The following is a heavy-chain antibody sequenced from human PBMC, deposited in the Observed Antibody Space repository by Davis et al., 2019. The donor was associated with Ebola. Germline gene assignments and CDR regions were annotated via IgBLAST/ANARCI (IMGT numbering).Heavy chain of an antibody. D-gene: IGHD3-16*01. J-gene: IGHJ4*02. CDR2: INPNSGGT. Sequence: ASVKVSCKASGYTFTSYDINWVRQATGQGLEWMGWINPNSGGTNYAQKFQGRVTMTRDTSISTAYMELSRLRSDDTAVYYCARGEPGVWGGWGQGTLVTVSS. V-gene: IGHV1-2*02. CDR1: GYTFTSYD. CDR3: ARGEPGVWGG.